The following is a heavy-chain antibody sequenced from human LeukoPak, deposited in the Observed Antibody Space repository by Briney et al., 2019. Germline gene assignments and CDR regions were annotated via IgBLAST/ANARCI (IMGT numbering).Heavy chain of an antibody. D-gene: IGHD3-22*01. CDR1: GCTFSSYV. CDR3: ARVSQNYYDSSGYDY. CDR2: RIPILGIA. Sequence: SVKVNCKASGCTFSSYVINWLRQATGQGLDWMGMRIPILGIANYAQKFQGRVTITADKSTSTAYMELSSLRSEDTAVYYCARVSQNYYDSSGYDYWGQGTLVTVSS. V-gene: IGHV1-69*04. J-gene: IGHJ4*02.